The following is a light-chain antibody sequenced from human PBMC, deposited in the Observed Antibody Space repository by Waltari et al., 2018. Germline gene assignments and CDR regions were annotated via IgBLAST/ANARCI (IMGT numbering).Light chain of an antibody. Sequence: QSALTQPPSASGSPGPSVTISSPGTGLDIGPYKYVSWYQQHPRKAPKLILYEVSRRPSGVPDRFSGSRFGDTASLTVSGLQADDEAEYYCSSYAGSYYFISFGGGTKLTVL. CDR2: EVS. J-gene: IGLJ2*01. CDR3: SSYAGSYYFIS. CDR1: GLDIGPYKY. V-gene: IGLV2-8*01.